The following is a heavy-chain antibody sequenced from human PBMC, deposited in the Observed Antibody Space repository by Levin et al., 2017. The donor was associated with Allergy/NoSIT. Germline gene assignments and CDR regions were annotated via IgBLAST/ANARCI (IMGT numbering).Heavy chain of an antibody. J-gene: IGHJ4*02. CDR3: AKDDYGSGSACAGD. Sequence: RGESLKISCAASGFTFSSYGMHWVRQAPGKGLEWVAVISYDGSNKYYADSVKGRFTISRDNSKNTLYLQMNSLRAEDTAVYYCAKDDYGSGSACAGDWGQGTLVTVSS. CDR2: ISYDGSNK. CDR1: GFTFSSYG. V-gene: IGHV3-30*18. D-gene: IGHD3-10*01.